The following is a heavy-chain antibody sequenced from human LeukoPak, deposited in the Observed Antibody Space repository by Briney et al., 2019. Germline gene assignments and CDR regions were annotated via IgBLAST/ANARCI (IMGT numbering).Heavy chain of an antibody. D-gene: IGHD3-10*01. V-gene: IGHV4-39*01. CDR1: GASIRISSYY. CDR3: ARHSNYASGSTAKGLFDY. Sequence: SETPSLTCTVSGASIRISSYYWGWIRQPPGKGLEWIASVYYTGTTYYHPSLKSRITIFVETSKNQVSLRLSSVTAADTAVYYCARHSNYASGSTAKGLFDYWGQGTLFSVSS. CDR2: VYYTGTT. J-gene: IGHJ4*02.